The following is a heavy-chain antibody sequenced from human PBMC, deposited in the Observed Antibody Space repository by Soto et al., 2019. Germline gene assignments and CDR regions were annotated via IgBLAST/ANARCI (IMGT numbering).Heavy chain of an antibody. Sequence: QVHLVQSGAEVKKPGSSVRVSCKTSGYTFSNYAISWVRQAPGQGLEWMGWINTGSGYTNYAHDRVTMTKDASTYTAYLEVTSLRSDDTAIYYSARDRVYTGGSDADYVGQGTLVTVSS. D-gene: IGHD2-8*02. CDR1: GYTFSNYA. CDR2: INTGSGYT. CDR3: ARDRVYTGGSDADY. J-gene: IGHJ4*02. V-gene: IGHV1-18*01.